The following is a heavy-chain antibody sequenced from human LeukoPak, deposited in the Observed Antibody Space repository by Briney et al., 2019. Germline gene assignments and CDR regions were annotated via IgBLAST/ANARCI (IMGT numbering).Heavy chain of an antibody. CDR3: ARDFKEIDIVVVPAAPYYYYGMDV. CDR1: GFTVSSNY. CDR2: IWYDGSNK. V-gene: IGHV3-33*08. Sequence: GGSLRLSCAASGFTVSSNYMSWVRQAPGKGLEWVAVIWYDGSNKYYADSVKGRFTISRDNSKNTLYLQMNSLRAEDTAVYYCARDFKEIDIVVVPAAPYYYYGMDVWGQGTTVTVSS. J-gene: IGHJ6*02. D-gene: IGHD2-2*01.